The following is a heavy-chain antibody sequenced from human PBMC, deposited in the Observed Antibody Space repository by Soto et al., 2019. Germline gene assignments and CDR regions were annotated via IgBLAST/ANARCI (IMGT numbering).Heavy chain of an antibody. Sequence: GGSLRLSCAASGFTFSSYAMSWVRQAPGKGLGWVSAISGSGGSTYYADSVKGRFTISRDNSKNTLYLQMNSLRAEDTAVYYCAKGGITMIVVDLFYYYGMDVWGQGTTVTVSS. D-gene: IGHD3-22*01. CDR3: AKGGITMIVVDLFYYYGMDV. V-gene: IGHV3-23*01. CDR1: GFTFSSYA. J-gene: IGHJ6*02. CDR2: ISGSGGST.